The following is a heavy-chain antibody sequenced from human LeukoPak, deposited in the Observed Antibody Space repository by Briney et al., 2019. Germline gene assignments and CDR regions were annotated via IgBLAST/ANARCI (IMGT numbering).Heavy chain of an antibody. CDR2: ISADNGNT. V-gene: IGHV1-18*01. D-gene: IGHD2-2*01. CDR1: GYTFTSYG. J-gene: IGHJ4*02. Sequence: GASVKVSCKASGYTFTSYGISWVRQAPGQGLEWMGWISADNGNTNYAQKLQGRVTMTTDTSTSTAYMELRSLRSDDTAVHYWARSDCSSTSCDGGSFDYWGQGTLVTVSS. CDR3: ARSDCSSTSCDGGSFDY.